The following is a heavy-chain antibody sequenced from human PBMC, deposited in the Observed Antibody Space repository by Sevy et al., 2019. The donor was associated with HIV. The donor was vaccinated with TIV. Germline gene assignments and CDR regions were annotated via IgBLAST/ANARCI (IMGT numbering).Heavy chain of an antibody. Sequence: GGSLRLSCAASGFTFSSYGMHWVRQAPGKGLEWVAVISYDGSNKYYADSVKGRFTNSRDNSKNTLYLQMNSLRAEDTAVYYCAKELAYCSSTSCYLYFDYWGQGTLVTVSS. D-gene: IGHD2-2*01. V-gene: IGHV3-30*18. J-gene: IGHJ4*02. CDR2: ISYDGSNK. CDR3: AKELAYCSSTSCYLYFDY. CDR1: GFTFSSYG.